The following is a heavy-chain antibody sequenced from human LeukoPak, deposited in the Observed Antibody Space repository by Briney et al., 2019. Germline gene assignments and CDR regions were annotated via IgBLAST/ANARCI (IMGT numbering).Heavy chain of an antibody. Sequence: ASVKVSCKVSGYTFTDYYMHWVRQAPGKGLKWMGLVDPEDGEKKYAEKFQGRVTITADTSTDTAYMELSSLISEDTAVYYCAIAPRLTSGNYKGGAFDMWGQGTMVTVSS. V-gene: IGHV1-69-2*01. CDR3: AIAPRLTSGNYKGGAFDM. CDR2: VDPEDGEK. CDR1: GYTFTDYY. D-gene: IGHD1-26*01. J-gene: IGHJ3*02.